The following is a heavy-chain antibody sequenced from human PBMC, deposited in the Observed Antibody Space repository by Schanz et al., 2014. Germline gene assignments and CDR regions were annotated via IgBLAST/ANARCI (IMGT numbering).Heavy chain of an antibody. Sequence: QVQLQQWGAGLLKPSETLSLTCAVDGGSFSGYYWSWIRQSPDKGLEWIGEINHSANTTYNPSLKRRVTIAVDSSKNQFSRMLNSVTAADTAVYYCARSPGDFPGWFDSWGQGTLVTVSS. CDR2: INHSANT. D-gene: IGHD4-17*01. CDR3: ARSPGDFPGWFDS. J-gene: IGHJ5*01. CDR1: GGSFSGYY. V-gene: IGHV4-34*01.